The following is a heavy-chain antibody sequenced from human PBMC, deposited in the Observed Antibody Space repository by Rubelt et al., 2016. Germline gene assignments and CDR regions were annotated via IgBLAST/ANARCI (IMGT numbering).Heavy chain of an antibody. V-gene: IGHV3-64*07. CDR1: GFTFSDYA. CDR3: SRGRAFDI. CDR2: ISATGDST. J-gene: IGHJ3*02. Sequence: EVQLVESGGGLVQPGGSLGLSCSASGFTFSDYAMHWVRQAPGKGLQYVSAISATGDSTSYADSVKGRFTISRDNSKNKLELQMGSLSAEDMAVYYWSRGRAFDIWGQGTMVTVSS.